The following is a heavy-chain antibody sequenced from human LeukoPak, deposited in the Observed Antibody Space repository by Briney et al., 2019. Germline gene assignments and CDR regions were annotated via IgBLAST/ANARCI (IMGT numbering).Heavy chain of an antibody. CDR1: GGSFSGYY. D-gene: IGHD3-22*01. J-gene: IGHJ3*02. CDR3: ARVYDTSDYYFAFDI. CDR2: INHSGST. V-gene: IGHV4-34*01. Sequence: SETLSLTCAVYGGSFSGYYWSWIRQPPGKGLEWIGEINHSGSTNYNPSLKSRVTISVDTSKNQFSLTLSSVTAADTAVYYCARVYDTSDYYFAFDIWAKGQRSPSL.